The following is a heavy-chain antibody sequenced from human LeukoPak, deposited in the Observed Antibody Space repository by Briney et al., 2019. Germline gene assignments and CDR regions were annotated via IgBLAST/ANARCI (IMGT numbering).Heavy chain of an antibody. Sequence: SETLSLTCAVYGGSFSGYYWSWIRQPPGKGLEWIGEINHSGSTNYNPSLKSRVTISVDTSKNQFSLKLSSVTAADTAVYYCARGGVGSSWYYMTFPPDYWGQGTLVAVSS. V-gene: IGHV4-34*01. CDR2: INHSGST. CDR1: GGSFSGYY. J-gene: IGHJ4*02. CDR3: ARGGVGSSWYYMTFPPDY. D-gene: IGHD6-13*01.